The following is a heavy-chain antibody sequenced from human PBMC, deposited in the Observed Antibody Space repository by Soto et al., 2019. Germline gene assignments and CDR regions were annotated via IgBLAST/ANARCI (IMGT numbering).Heavy chain of an antibody. V-gene: IGHV3-23*01. CDR1: GFTFSSYA. D-gene: IGHD6-19*01. CDR3: AKDAASGWAYFDY. CDR2: LSGSGGST. Sequence: EVQLLESGGGLVQPGGSLRLSCAASGFTFSSYAMSWVRQAPGKGLEWVSALSGSGGSTYYADSVKGRFTISRDNSKNTLYLQMNSRRAEDTAVYYCAKDAASGWAYFDYWGQGTLVTVSS. J-gene: IGHJ4*02.